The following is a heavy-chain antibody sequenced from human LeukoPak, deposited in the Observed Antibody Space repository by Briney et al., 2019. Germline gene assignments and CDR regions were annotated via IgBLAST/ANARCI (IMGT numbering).Heavy chain of an antibody. J-gene: IGHJ5*01. CDR3: VRGLDS. CDR1: GFTFRNHW. CDR2: ISSDGSST. V-gene: IGHV3-74*03. D-gene: IGHD3-16*01. Sequence: PGGSLRLSCTASGFTFRNHWMHWVRQTPGKGLVWVSRISSDGSSTTYADSVRGRFTISRDNAKKTLYLQMNSLRDEDTAVYYCVRGLDSWGLGTLVTVSS.